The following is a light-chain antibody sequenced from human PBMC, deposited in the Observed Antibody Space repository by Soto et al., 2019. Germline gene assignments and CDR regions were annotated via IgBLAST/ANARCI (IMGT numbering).Light chain of an antibody. J-gene: IGKJ1*01. V-gene: IGKV3-15*01. CDR1: QSVSYN. CDR3: QQYNNWPPGT. Sequence: EIVMTQSPATLSVSPGERATLSCRASQSVSYNLAWYQQRPGQAPRLLIYGVSTRATGIPARFSGSGSGTEFTLTITSLQSEDFAVYYCQQYNNWPPGTFGQGTKVDI. CDR2: GVS.